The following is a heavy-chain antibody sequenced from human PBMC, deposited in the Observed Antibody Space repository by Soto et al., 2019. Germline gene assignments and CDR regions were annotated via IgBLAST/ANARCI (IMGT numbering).Heavy chain of an antibody. V-gene: IGHV1-8*01. Sequence: QVQLVQSGAEVKKPGASVKVSCKASGYTCTSYDINWVLQATGQGLEWMGWMNPNSGNTGYAQKFRGRVTMTRNTSISTAYMELSSLRSEDTAVYYCARERTGTTSMDVWGQWTTVTVSS. J-gene: IGHJ6*02. CDR3: ARERTGTTSMDV. CDR1: GYTCTSYD. D-gene: IGHD1-7*01. CDR2: MNPNSGNT.